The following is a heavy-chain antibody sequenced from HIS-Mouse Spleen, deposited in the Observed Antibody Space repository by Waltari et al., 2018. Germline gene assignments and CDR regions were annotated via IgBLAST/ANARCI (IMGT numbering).Heavy chain of an antibody. CDR3: ARDGLNLEYRREAEYFQH. CDR2: IYYSGST. Sequence: QLQLQESGPGLVKPSETLSLTCTVPGGSISSSSYYWGWIRQPPGKGLEWIGSIYYSGSTYYNPSLKSRVTISVDTSKNQFSLKLSSVTAADTAVYYCARDGLNLEYRREAEYFQHWGQGTLVTVSS. CDR1: GGSISSSSYY. J-gene: IGHJ1*01. V-gene: IGHV4-39*07. D-gene: IGHD6-6*01.